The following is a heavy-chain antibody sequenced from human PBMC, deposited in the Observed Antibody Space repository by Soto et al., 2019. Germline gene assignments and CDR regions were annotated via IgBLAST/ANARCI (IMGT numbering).Heavy chain of an antibody. D-gene: IGHD7-27*01. CDR1: RGSISSYY. Sequence: PSETXSLTCTVSRGSISSYYWSWIRQPPGKGLEWIGYIYYSGSTNYNPSLKSRVTISIDTSKNQFSLKLSSVIAADTAVYYCASFLTWFDPWGQGTLVTVSS. V-gene: IGHV4-59*01. CDR3: ASFLTWFDP. J-gene: IGHJ5*02. CDR2: IYYSGST.